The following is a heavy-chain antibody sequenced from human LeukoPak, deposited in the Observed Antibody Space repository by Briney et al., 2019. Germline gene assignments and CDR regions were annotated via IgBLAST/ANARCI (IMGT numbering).Heavy chain of an antibody. CDR2: IYTSGST. V-gene: IGHV4-61*02. D-gene: IGHD2-15*01. CDR1: GGSISSSSYY. CDR3: ARDHCSGGSCYNWFDP. J-gene: IGHJ5*02. Sequence: ASETLSLTCTVSGGSISSSSYYWGWIRQPAGKGLEWIGRIYTSGSTNYNPSLKSRVTVSVDTSKNQFSLKLSSVTAADTAVYYCARDHCSGGSCYNWFDPWGQGTLVTVSS.